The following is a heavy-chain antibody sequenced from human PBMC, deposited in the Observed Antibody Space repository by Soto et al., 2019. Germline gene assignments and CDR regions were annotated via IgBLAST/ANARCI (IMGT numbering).Heavy chain of an antibody. D-gene: IGHD2-15*01. V-gene: IGHV1-46*01. Sequence: QVQLVQSGAEVKKPGASVKVSCKASGYSFTSYSLHWVRLAPGQGLEWVGRINPSGGGTLYSQKFQGRVALTRDTSSSTDYMELRSPKSAATAVYYCARDWGMGCNGGSCYANWFDPWGQGTLVTVSS. J-gene: IGHJ5*02. CDR2: INPSGGGT. CDR1: GYSFTSYS. CDR3: ARDWGMGCNGGSCYANWFDP.